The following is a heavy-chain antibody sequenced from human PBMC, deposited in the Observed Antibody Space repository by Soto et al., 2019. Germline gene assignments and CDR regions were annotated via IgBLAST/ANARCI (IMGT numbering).Heavy chain of an antibody. V-gene: IGHV1-18*01. Sequence: ASVKVFCKASGYTFSRYGINWVRQAPGQGLEWLGWISPYDGNTKYAQILQGRVSMTTDTSTKTAYMEVRSLRSDDTAVYYCARGGYYDSSGSSNYHYYGMNVWGKGTTVTVSS. CDR2: ISPYDGNT. J-gene: IGHJ6*04. D-gene: IGHD3-22*01. CDR3: ARGGYYDSSGSSNYHYYGMNV. CDR1: GYTFSRYG.